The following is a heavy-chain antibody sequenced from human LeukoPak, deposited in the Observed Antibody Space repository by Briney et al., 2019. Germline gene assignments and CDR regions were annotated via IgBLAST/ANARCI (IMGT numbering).Heavy chain of an antibody. CDR3: AREVRVPAAARWFDP. Sequence: SETLSLTCTVSGGSITSYYWSWIRQPPGKGLEWIGYVSYTGSTNYNPSLQSRVTMSIDTSKNRFPLKLSSVTAADTAVYYCAREVRVPAAARWFDPWGQGTLVTVSS. J-gene: IGHJ5*02. D-gene: IGHD2-2*01. CDR1: GGSITSYY. CDR2: VSYTGST. V-gene: IGHV4-59*01.